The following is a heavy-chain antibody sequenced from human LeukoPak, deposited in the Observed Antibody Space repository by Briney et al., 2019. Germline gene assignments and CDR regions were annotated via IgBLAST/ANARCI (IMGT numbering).Heavy chain of an antibody. J-gene: IGHJ4*02. CDR3: ARDSVSKYCSGGRCDTYYFDY. D-gene: IGHD2-15*01. CDR2: IYHSGST. V-gene: IGHV4-38-2*02. CDR1: GYSISSGYY. Sequence: SETLPLTCAVSGYSISSGYYWGWIRQPPGKGLEWIGSIYHSGSTYYNPSLKSRVTISVDTSKNQFSLKLSSVTAADTAVYSCARDSVSKYCSGGRCDTYYFDYWGQGTLVTVSS.